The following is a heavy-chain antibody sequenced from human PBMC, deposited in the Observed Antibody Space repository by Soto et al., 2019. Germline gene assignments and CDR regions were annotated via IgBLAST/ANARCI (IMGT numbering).Heavy chain of an antibody. Sequence: PSETLSLTCTVSGGSISSGDYYWSWIRQPPGKGLEWIGYIYYSGSTYYNPSLKSRVTISVDTSKNQFSLKLSSVTAADTAVYYCARGSEQQLEVYYYYGMDVWGQGTTVTVSS. V-gene: IGHV4-30-4*01. CDR3: ARGSEQQLEVYYYYGMDV. J-gene: IGHJ6*02. D-gene: IGHD6-13*01. CDR1: GGSISSGDYY. CDR2: IYYSGST.